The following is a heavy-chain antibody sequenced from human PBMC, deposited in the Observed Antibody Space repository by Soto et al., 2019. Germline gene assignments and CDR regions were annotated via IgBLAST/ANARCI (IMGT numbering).Heavy chain of an antibody. J-gene: IGHJ6*01. V-gene: IGHV1-69*01. D-gene: IGHD3-10*01. CDR3: EIDGSSGELSVV. CDR2: IIPLFGTT. CDR1: GGTFSNYV. Sequence: QVQLVQSGTEVQKPGSSAKVSCKASGGTFSNYVISWVQQAPGQGLEWMGGIIPLFGTTDYAKKFQGRIAITADETSYTLYMDLSRLRFEDTAIYFGEIDGSSGELSVVWFQGTPVIVS.